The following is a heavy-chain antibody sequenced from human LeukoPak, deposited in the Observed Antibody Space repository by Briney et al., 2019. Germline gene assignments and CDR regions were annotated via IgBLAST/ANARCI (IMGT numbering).Heavy chain of an antibody. CDR3: AREYGDHDAFDI. Sequence: PGGSLRLSCAASEFTFSSYEMNWVRQAPGKGLEWVSYISSSAGTTYFADSVKGRFTISRDNAKNSLYLQMNSLRAEDTAVYYCAREYGDHDAFDIWGQGTMVTVS. D-gene: IGHD4-17*01. CDR1: EFTFSSYE. V-gene: IGHV3-48*03. CDR2: ISSSAGTT. J-gene: IGHJ3*02.